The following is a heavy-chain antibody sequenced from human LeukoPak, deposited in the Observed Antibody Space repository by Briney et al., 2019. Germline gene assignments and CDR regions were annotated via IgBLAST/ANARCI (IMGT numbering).Heavy chain of an antibody. CDR2: ITGSGGST. Sequence: GGSLRLSCAASGFTFSSYAMNWVRQAPGKELEWVSAITGSGGSTYYVDSVKGRFSISRDNSKNTVFPQMNSLRAEDTAVYYCAKGRYTYYGSGSYPDYWGQGTLVTVSS. V-gene: IGHV3-23*01. D-gene: IGHD3-10*01. CDR1: GFTFSSYA. CDR3: AKGRYTYYGSGSYPDY. J-gene: IGHJ4*02.